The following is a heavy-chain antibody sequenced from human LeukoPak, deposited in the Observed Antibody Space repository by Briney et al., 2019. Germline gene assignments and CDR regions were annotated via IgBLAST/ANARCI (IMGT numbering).Heavy chain of an antibody. CDR1: GFTFSSYA. J-gene: IGHJ4*02. D-gene: IGHD3-10*01. CDR3: VKELSYYSTF. Sequence: GGSLRLSCSASGFTFSSYAMHWVRQAPGKGLEYVSAISSNGGSTYYADSVKGRFTISRDSSKNTLYLQMSRLRPEDTAVYYCVKELSYYSTFWGQGTLVTVSS. CDR2: ISSNGGST. V-gene: IGHV3-64D*06.